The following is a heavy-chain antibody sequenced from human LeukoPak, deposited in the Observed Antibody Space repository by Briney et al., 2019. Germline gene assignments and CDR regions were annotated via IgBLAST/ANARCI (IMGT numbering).Heavy chain of an antibody. CDR3: ASYKDYYDSSGYWIDAFDI. CDR2: IYYSGST. D-gene: IGHD3-22*01. Sequence: PSETLSLTCTVSGGSISSYYWSWIRQPPGKGLEWIGFIYYSGSTYYNPSLKSRVTISVDTSKNQFSLKLSSVTAADTAVYYCASYKDYYDSSGYWIDAFDIWGQGTMVTVSS. CDR1: GGSISSYY. V-gene: IGHV4-59*12. J-gene: IGHJ3*02.